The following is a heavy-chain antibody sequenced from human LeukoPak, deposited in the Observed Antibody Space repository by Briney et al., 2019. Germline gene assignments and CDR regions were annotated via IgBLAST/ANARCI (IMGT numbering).Heavy chain of an antibody. J-gene: IGHJ6*03. D-gene: IGHD1-26*01. CDR3: ARAVEGGYSSSWGYYYYMDV. CDR1: GYTFTSYY. CDR2: INPSGGST. Sequence: ASVKVSCKASGYTFTSYYMHWVRQAPGQGLEWMGIINPSGGSTSYAQKFQGRVTMTRDMSTSTVYMELSSLRSEDTAVYYCARAVEGGYSSSWGYYYYMDVWGKGTTVTVSS. V-gene: IGHV1-46*01.